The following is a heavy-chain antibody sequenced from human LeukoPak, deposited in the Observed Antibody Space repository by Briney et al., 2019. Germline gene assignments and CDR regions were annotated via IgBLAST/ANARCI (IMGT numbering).Heavy chain of an antibody. D-gene: IGHD3-22*01. J-gene: IGHJ4*02. CDR3: AGEHSVGYRFDY. CDR2: IYYSVTT. Sequence: KPSETLSLTCTVSGDTMSSYYWSWVRQPPGKGLEWIGYIYYSVTTNYNPSLKSRVPMSIATSKNQFSMNLRFLAAADSAVYYCAGEHSVGYRFDYWGQGTLVTVSS. CDR1: GDTMSSYY. V-gene: IGHV4-59*01.